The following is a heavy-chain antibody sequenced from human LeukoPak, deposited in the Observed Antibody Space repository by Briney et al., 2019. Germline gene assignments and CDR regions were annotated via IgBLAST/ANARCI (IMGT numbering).Heavy chain of an antibody. D-gene: IGHD2-8*01. Sequence: GGSLRLSCAASGFTLSNSAMTWVRQAPGKGLEWVSAISGSGSPYYADSVRGRFTISRDDSKNTLYLQMNSLRAEDTAVYYCGKDVPRAGWCGFDSWGQGTRVTVSS. CDR2: ISGSGSP. J-gene: IGHJ4*02. CDR1: GFTLSNSA. V-gene: IGHV3-23*01. CDR3: GKDVPRAGWCGFDS.